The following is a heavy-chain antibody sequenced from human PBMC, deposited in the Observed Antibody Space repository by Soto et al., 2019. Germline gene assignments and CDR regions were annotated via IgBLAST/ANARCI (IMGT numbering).Heavy chain of an antibody. CDR2: IYHSGST. V-gene: IGHV4-4*02. CDR3: ARGDYGDYRSAFDY. Sequence: QVQLQESGPGLVKPSGTLSLTCAVSGASISTSHWWSWVRQPPGKGLEWVGEIYHSGSTNYNPSLKSRVTISVDKSNNQFSLWLSSVTAADTAVYYCARGDYGDYRSAFDYWGQGTLVTVSS. J-gene: IGHJ4*02. D-gene: IGHD4-17*01. CDR1: GASISTSHW.